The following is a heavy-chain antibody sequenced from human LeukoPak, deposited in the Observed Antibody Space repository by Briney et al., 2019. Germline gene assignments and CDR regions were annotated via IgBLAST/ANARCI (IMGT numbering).Heavy chain of an antibody. Sequence: GASVKVSCKASGYTSNTYGISWVRQAPGQGLEWMGWISAYNGNTSYAQKLQGRVTMTTDTSTSTAYMEVRSLRSDDTAVYYCTRFVYGAAADETGGHWGQGTLVTVSS. CDR1: GYTSNTYG. CDR3: TRFVYGAAADETGGH. J-gene: IGHJ4*02. CDR2: ISAYNGNT. D-gene: IGHD6-13*01. V-gene: IGHV1-18*01.